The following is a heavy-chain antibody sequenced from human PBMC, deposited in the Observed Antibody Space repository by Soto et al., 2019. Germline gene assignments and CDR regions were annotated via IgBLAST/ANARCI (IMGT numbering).Heavy chain of an antibody. Sequence: LSLTCAVSGVSIHNSHSFLGWIRQPPGKGLEFIGSVYYGGGSHYNPSLKGRVTISVDTSNNQVSLKMSYVTAADTAVYYCARGRVVVPAAVMFNCLDPWGQGALVTVSS. D-gene: IGHD2-2*01. CDR2: VYYGGGS. CDR1: GVSIHNSHSF. CDR3: ARGRVVVPAAVMFNCLDP. V-gene: IGHV4-39*07. J-gene: IGHJ5*02.